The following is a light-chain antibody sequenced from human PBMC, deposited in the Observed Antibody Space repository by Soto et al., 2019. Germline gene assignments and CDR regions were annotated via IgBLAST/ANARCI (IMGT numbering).Light chain of an antibody. CDR2: AAS. CDR3: QQSYSTLGYT. J-gene: IGKJ2*01. CDR1: QTISRY. V-gene: IGKV1-39*01. Sequence: DIQMTQSPSSLSASVGDRVTITCRASQTISRYLNWYQQKPGKAPKLLIYAASSLQSGVPSRFSDSGSGTDFTLTISSLQPEDFATYYCQQSYSTLGYTFGQGTKLEIK.